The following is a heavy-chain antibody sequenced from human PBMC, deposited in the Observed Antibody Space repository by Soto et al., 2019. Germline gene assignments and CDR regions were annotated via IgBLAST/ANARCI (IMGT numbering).Heavy chain of an antibody. CDR2: IIPILGIA. V-gene: IGHV1-69*10. CDR3: ARLLRGDIVVVPAAINYYYGMDV. Sequence: ASVKVSCKAPGGTFSSYAISWVRQAPGQGLEWMGGIIPILGIANYAQKFQGRVTITADKSTSTAYMELSSLRSEDTAVYYCARLLRGDIVVVPAAINYYYGMDVWGQGTTVTVSS. D-gene: IGHD2-2*02. CDR1: GGTFSSYA. J-gene: IGHJ6*02.